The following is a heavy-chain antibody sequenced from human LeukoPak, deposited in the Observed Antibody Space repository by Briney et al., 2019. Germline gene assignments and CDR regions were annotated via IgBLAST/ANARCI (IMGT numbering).Heavy chain of an antibody. J-gene: IGHJ4*02. D-gene: IGHD3-10*01. CDR1: GGSISSSSYY. V-gene: IGHV4-39*07. Sequence: PSETLSLTCTVSGGSISSSSYYWGWIRQPPGKGLEWIGSIYYSGSTYYNPSLKSRVTISVDTSKNQFSLKLSSVTAADTAVYYCARDRGYGSGSYADYWGQGTLVTVSS. CDR2: IYYSGST. CDR3: ARDRGYGSGSYADY.